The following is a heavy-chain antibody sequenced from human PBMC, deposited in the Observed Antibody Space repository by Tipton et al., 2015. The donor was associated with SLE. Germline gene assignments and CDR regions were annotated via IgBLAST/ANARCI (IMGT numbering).Heavy chain of an antibody. CDR3: ASGLELDIFFFQH. D-gene: IGHD1-7*01. CDR1: GGSISSYY. J-gene: IGHJ1*01. CDR2: IYYSGST. V-gene: IGHV4-59*01. Sequence: LRLSCTVSGGSISSYYWSWIRQPPGKGLEWIGYIYYSGSTNYNPSLKSRVTISVDTSKNQLSLKLNSVIAADTAVYYCASGLELDIFFFQHWGQGTLVTVSS.